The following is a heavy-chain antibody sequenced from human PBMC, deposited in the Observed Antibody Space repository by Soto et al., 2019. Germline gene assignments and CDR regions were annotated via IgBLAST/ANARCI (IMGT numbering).Heavy chain of an antibody. V-gene: IGHV3-53*01. CDR1: GFTVSVSY. CDR3: ASLGGTAYVLGNYYYYGMAF. D-gene: IGHD3-16*01. J-gene: IGHJ6*02. Sequence: EVPMVESGGDLIQPGGSLRLSCAVSGFTVSVSYMTWVRQAPGKGLEWVSDIYSCGDTFYADSVKGRFTISTDNYVDTVSLQLKRLRATDTALYYCASLGGTAYVLGNYYYYGMAFGAQGTAVIVSS. CDR2: IYSCGDT.